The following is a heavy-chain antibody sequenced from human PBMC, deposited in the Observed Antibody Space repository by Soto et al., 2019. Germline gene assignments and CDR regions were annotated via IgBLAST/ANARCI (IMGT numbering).Heavy chain of an antibody. J-gene: IGHJ4*02. D-gene: IGHD3-16*01. CDR1: GFTFSSYA. CDR3: AKDRSFGPRPVDFDY. Sequence: GGSLRLSCAASGFTFSSYAMSWVRQAPGKGLEWVSAISGSGGSTYYADSVKGRFTISRDNSKNTLYLRMNSLRAEDTAVYYCAKDRSFGPRPVDFDYWGQGTLVTVSS. CDR2: ISGSGGST. V-gene: IGHV3-23*01.